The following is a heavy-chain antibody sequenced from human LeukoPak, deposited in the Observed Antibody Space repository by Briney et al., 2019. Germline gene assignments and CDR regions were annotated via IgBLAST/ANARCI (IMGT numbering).Heavy chain of an antibody. CDR1: GDSISSGGYY. Sequence: SETLSLTCTVSGDSISSGGYYWSWIRQHPGKGLEWIGCTHYNGNTYYNPSLKSRVTISLDTSKNHFSLKLNSVTAADTAVYYCARDSPIAYGELEYWGQGTLVTVSS. D-gene: IGHD3-10*01. CDR3: ARDSPIAYGELEY. CDR2: THYNGNT. J-gene: IGHJ4*02. V-gene: IGHV4-31*03.